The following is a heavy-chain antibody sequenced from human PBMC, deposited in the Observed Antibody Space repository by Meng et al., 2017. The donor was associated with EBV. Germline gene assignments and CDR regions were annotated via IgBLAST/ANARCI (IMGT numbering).Heavy chain of an antibody. V-gene: IGHV1-2*06. J-gene: IGHJ4*02. CDR1: GYTFTGYY. CDR3: ARVGIAVAGTGDY. D-gene: IGHD6-19*01. Sequence: QVQLVQAGAEVKKPGASVKVSCKASGYTFTGYYMHWVRQVPGQGLEWMGRINPNSGGTNYAQKFQGRVTMTRDTSISTAYMELSRLRSDDTAVYYCARVGIAVAGTGDYWGQGTLVTVSS. CDR2: INPNSGGT.